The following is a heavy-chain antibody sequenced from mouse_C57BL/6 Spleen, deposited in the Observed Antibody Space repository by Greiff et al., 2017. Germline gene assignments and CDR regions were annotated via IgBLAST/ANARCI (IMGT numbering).Heavy chain of an antibody. J-gene: IGHJ1*03. CDR3: ARGGSSYGDWYFDV. CDR1: GYSFTDYN. CDR2: INPNYGTT. D-gene: IGHD1-1*01. Sequence: EVKLVESGPELVKPGASVKISCKASGYSFTDYNMNWVKQSNGKSLEWIGVINPNYGTTSYNQKFKGKATLTVDQSSSTAYMQLNSLTSEDSAVYYCARGGSSYGDWYFDVWGTGTTVTVSS. V-gene: IGHV1-39*01.